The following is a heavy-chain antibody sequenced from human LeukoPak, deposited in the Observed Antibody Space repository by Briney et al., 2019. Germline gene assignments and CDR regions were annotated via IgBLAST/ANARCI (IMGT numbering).Heavy chain of an antibody. V-gene: IGHV1-2*02. D-gene: IGHD6-13*01. CDR3: ARDWLTSRWVDY. J-gene: IGHJ4*02. Sequence: ASVKVSCKASGYTFTGYYMHWVRQAPGQGLEWMGWINPNSGGTDHAQKFQGRVTMTRVTSISTAFMELSSLRSDDTAVYYCARDWLTSRWVDYWGQGTLVTVSS. CDR1: GYTFTGYY. CDR2: INPNSGGT.